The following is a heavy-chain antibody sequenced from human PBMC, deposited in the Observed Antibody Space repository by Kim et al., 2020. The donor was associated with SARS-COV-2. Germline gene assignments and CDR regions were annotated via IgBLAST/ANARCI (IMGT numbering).Heavy chain of an antibody. Sequence: GGSLRLSCAASGFTFDDYAMHWVRQAPGKGLEWVSGISWNSGSIGYADSVKGRFTISRDNAKNSLYLQMNSLRAEDTALYYCAKGETYYYGSGSYPWGQG. J-gene: IGHJ5*02. CDR2: ISWNSGSI. CDR3: AKGETYYYGSGSYP. CDR1: GFTFDDYA. D-gene: IGHD3-10*01. V-gene: IGHV3-9*01.